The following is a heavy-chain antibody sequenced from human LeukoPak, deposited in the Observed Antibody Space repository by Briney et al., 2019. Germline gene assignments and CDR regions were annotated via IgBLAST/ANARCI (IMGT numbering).Heavy chain of an antibody. D-gene: IGHD3-22*01. V-gene: IGHV3-15*01. CDR1: GFTVSSNY. CDR2: IKSKTDGGTT. CDR3: TTVRYDSSGPEYFQH. J-gene: IGHJ1*01. Sequence: PGGSLRLSCAASGFTVSSNYMSWVRQAPGKGLEWVGRIKSKTDGGTTDDAAPVKVRFTISRDESKNKLQLQMNSLKTEDTAVYYCTTVRYDSSGPEYFQHWGQGTLVTVSS.